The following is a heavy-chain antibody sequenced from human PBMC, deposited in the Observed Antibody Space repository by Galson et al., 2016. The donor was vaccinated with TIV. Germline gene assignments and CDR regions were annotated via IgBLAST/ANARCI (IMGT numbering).Heavy chain of an antibody. D-gene: IGHD2-21*02. J-gene: IGHJ4*02. CDR2: IIPVLGII. CDR3: ARGAQGGDAWAFVY. V-gene: IGHV1-69*10. CDR1: GGTFRSPA. Sequence: SVKVSCKASGGTFRSPAINWVRQAPGQGLEWMGGIIPVLGIINYAQKFQGRLTITADKVTTTTTMELSSLRSEDTAVYYCARGAQGGDAWAFVYWGQGTLLTVSS.